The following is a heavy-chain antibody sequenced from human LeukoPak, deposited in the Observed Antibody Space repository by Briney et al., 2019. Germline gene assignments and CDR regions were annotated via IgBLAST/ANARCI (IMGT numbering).Heavy chain of an antibody. CDR2: IWYDGSNK. D-gene: IGHD5-24*01. CDR1: GFTFSSYG. J-gene: IGHJ4*02. V-gene: IGHV3-33*01. Sequence: PGGSLRLSCAASGFTFSSYGMHWVRQAPGKGLEWVALIWYDGSNKYHTDSVKGRLTISRDNSKNTLYLQMNSLRAEDTAIYYCAREGPRGNSQFDYWGRGTLVTVSS. CDR3: AREGPRGNSQFDY.